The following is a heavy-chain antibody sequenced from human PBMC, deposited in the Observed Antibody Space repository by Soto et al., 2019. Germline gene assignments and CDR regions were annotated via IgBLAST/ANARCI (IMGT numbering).Heavy chain of an antibody. CDR2: ISAYNGNT. J-gene: IGHJ6*02. V-gene: IGHV1-18*01. D-gene: IGHD3-3*01. CDR1: GYTFTSYG. CDR3: AREPYYDFWSGLPTNPDHLDV. Sequence: ASVKVSCKASGYTFTSYGISWVRQAPGQGLEWMGWISAYNGNTNYAQKLQGRVTMTTDTSTSTAYMELRSLRSDDTAVYYCAREPYYDFWSGLPTNPDHLDVWGQGTTVTVSS.